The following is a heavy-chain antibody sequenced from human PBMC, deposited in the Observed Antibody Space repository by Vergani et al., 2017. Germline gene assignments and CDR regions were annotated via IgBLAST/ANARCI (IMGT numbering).Heavy chain of an antibody. CDR3: ARQYYYDSSAQWAYFQH. CDR1: GYSFTSYW. D-gene: IGHD3-22*01. J-gene: IGHJ1*01. Sequence: EVQLVQSGAEVKKPGESLKISCKGSGYSFTSYWIGWVRQMPGKGLEWMGIIYPGDSDTRYSPSFQGKVTISADKSISTAYLQWSSLKASDTAMYYCARQYYYDSSAQWAYFQHWGQGTLVTVSS. CDR2: IYPGDSDT. V-gene: IGHV5-51*01.